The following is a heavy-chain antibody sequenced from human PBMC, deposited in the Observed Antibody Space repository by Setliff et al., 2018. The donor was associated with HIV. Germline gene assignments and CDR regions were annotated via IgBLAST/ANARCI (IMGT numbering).Heavy chain of an antibody. D-gene: IGHD1-20*01. CDR2: ISYDSVYI. CDR3: TRAGIKGYKSGFDY. J-gene: IGHJ4*02. Sequence: GGSLRLSCLVSGFTFSDYEMIWVRQAPGKGLEWVSSISYDSVYINYADSMKRRFTISRDNAENSVYLRMNSLEAEDTAVYYCTRAGIKGYKSGFDYWGQGTLVTVSS. CDR1: GFTFSDYE. V-gene: IGHV3-21*06.